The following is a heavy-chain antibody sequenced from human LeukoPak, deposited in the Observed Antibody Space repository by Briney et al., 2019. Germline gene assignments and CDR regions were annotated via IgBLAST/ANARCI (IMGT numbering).Heavy chain of an antibody. D-gene: IGHD5/OR15-5a*01. V-gene: IGHV3-23*01. CDR1: GFTFSSYW. CDR2: ISGSGGST. Sequence: PGGSLRLSCAASGFTFSSYWMSWVRQAPGKGLEWVSAISGSGGSTYYGDSVRGRFTISRDNSKNTLFLQMNRLRADDTAVYYCAKDRPHPSVEPTNFDDWGQGTLVTVSS. J-gene: IGHJ4*02. CDR3: AKDRPHPSVEPTNFDD.